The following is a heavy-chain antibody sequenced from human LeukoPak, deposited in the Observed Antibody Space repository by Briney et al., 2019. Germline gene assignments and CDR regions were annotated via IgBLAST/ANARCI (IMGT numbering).Heavy chain of an antibody. Sequence: SETLSLTCSVSGVSITSGSYYWGWIRQAAGKGLEWIGRVHSSGNIYHNAAFRSRAAVSGDASKNQFSLQLNSVTAADTAVYYCARGASPKDAVFFDYWGQGALITVSS. J-gene: IGHJ4*02. CDR1: GVSITSGSYY. CDR3: ARGASPKDAVFFDY. CDR2: VHSSGNI. V-gene: IGHV4-61*02. D-gene: IGHD3-16*01.